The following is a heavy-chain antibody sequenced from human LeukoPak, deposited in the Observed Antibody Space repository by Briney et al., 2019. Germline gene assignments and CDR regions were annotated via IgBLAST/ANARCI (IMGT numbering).Heavy chain of an antibody. J-gene: IGHJ4*02. V-gene: IGHV3-74*01. CDR2: INRDGSNT. CDR3: ERDSYPSPDY. Sequence: QTGGSLRLSCAASGFTFSSYWMYWVRQVPGKGLVWVSRINRDGSNTVYADSVKGRFTISRDNAKNTLYLQMNSLRDEDTAVYYCERDSYPSPDYGGQGILVTVPS. D-gene: IGHD2-2*01. CDR1: GFTFSSYW.